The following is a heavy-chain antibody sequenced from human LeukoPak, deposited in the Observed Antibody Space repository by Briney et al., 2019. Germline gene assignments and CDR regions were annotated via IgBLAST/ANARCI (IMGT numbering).Heavy chain of an antibody. CDR1: GYTFTNNY. J-gene: IGHJ4*02. CDR3: ARDQEGFDY. CDR2: IYPRDGST. V-gene: IGHV1-46*01. Sequence: ASVTVSCTASGYTFTNNYLHWVRQVPGQGLEWMGMIYPRDGSTSYAQNFQGRVTVTRDTSTTTVHMELRGLRSEDTAVYYCARDQEGFDYWGQGTVVTVSS.